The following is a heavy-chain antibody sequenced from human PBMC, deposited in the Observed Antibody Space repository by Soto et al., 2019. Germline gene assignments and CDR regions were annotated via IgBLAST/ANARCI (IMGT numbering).Heavy chain of an antibody. CDR2: ISAYNGNT. D-gene: IGHD6-19*01. CDR1: GYTFTSYG. Sequence: VASVKVSFKASGYTFTSYGISWVRQAPGQGLEWMGWISAYNGNTNYAQKLQGRVTMTTDTSTSTAYMELRSLRSDDTAVYYCARRIAVAGTVNWFDPWGQGTLVTVSS. J-gene: IGHJ5*02. CDR3: ARRIAVAGTVNWFDP. V-gene: IGHV1-18*04.